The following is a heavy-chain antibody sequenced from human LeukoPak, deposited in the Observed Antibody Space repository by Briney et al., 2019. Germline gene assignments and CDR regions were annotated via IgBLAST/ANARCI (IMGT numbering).Heavy chain of an antibody. J-gene: IGHJ4*02. CDR2: INHSGST. D-gene: IGHD6-13*01. Sequence: TPGGSLRLSCAASGFTFSSYAMPWIRQPPGKGLEWIGEINHSGSTNYNPSLKSRVTISVDTSKNQFSLKLSSVTAADTAVYYCARGQRGIAAAGTMDYWGQGTLVTVSS. CDR1: GFTFSSYA. V-gene: IGHV4-34*01. CDR3: ARGQRGIAAAGTMDY.